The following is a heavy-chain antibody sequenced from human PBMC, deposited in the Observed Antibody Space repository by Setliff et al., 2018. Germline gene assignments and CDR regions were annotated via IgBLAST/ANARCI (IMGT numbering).Heavy chain of an antibody. CDR1: GGTFSSYG. CDR2: INTNTGNP. Sequence: ASVKVSCKASGGTFSSYGISWVRQAPGQGLEWMGWINTNTGNPTYAQGFTGRFVFSLDTSVSTAYLQISSLKPEDTAVYYCARDLGYCSRTSCHGDWFDPWGQGTLVTVSS. D-gene: IGHD2-2*01. J-gene: IGHJ5*02. CDR3: ARDLGYCSRTSCHGDWFDP. V-gene: IGHV7-4-1*02.